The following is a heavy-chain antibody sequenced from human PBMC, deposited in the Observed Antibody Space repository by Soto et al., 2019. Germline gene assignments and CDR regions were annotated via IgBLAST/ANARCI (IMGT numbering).Heavy chain of an antibody. J-gene: IGHJ6*02. V-gene: IGHV3-30*18. CDR2: ISNDGSNK. CDR1: GFSFSTYG. D-gene: IGHD6-6*01. Sequence: LRLSCAASGFSFSTYGMHWVRQAPGKGLEWMAVISNDGSNKYYADSVKGRFTISRDNSKDTLFLQMNSLRGEDTAIYYCAKVIRADSTSSNFYYYSGMDVWGQGTTVTVSS. CDR3: AKVIRADSTSSNFYYYSGMDV.